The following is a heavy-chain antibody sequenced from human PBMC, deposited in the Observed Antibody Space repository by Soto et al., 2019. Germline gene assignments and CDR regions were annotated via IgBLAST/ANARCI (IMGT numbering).Heavy chain of an antibody. D-gene: IGHD5-12*01. Sequence: QVQLVQSGAEVKKPGSSVKVSCKASGGTFSNYPISWVRQAPGQGLEWLGGIIPIFGTVNYAQKFQGRVTITADESKSTAYMERSSLRSEDTAVYYCARGNHRWLQWWYFDLWGRGTLVTVSS. CDR2: IIPIFGTV. CDR1: GGTFSNYP. J-gene: IGHJ2*01. V-gene: IGHV1-69*12. CDR3: ARGNHRWLQWWYFDL.